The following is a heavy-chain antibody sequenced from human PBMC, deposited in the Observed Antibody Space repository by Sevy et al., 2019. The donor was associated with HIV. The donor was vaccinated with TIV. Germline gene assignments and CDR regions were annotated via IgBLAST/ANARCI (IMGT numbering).Heavy chain of an antibody. CDR2: MNPNSGNR. J-gene: IGHJ6*02. CDR1: GYTFTSYD. Sequence: ASVKVSCRASGYTFTSYDINWVRQATGQGLEWMGWMNPNSGNRGYAQKFQGRVTMTRNTSISTAYMELSSLRSEDTAVYYCARFLSTSYYYYYAMDVWGQGTTVTVSS. CDR3: ARFLSTSYYYYYAMDV. V-gene: IGHV1-8*01. D-gene: IGHD2-2*01.